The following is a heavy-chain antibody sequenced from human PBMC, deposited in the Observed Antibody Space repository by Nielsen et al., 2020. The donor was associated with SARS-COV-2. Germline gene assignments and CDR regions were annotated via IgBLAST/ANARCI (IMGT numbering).Heavy chain of an antibody. CDR1: GGSFSGYY. D-gene: IGHD3-22*01. CDR3: ARKKRITMIVVVNRAGAFDI. V-gene: IGHV4-34*01. Sequence: SETLSLTCAVYGGSFSGYYWSWIRQSPGKGLEWIGEINHSGSTNYNPSLKSRVTISVDTSKNQFSLKLSSVTAADTAVYYCARKKRITMIVVVNRAGAFDIWGQGTMVTVSS. J-gene: IGHJ3*02. CDR2: INHSGST.